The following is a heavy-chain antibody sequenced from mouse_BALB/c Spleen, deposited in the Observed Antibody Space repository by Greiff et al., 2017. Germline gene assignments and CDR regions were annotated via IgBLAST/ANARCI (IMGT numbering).Heavy chain of an antibody. CDR1: GFTFSSYG. Sequence: EVQGVESGGDLVKPGGSLKLSCAASGFTFSSYGMSWVRQTPDKRLEWVATISSGGSYTYYPDSVKGRFTISRDNAKNTLYLQMSSLKSEDTAMYYCARTGGYDRGFAYWGQGTLVTVSA. CDR2: ISSGGSYT. V-gene: IGHV5-6*01. D-gene: IGHD2-2*01. CDR3: ARTGGYDRGFAY. J-gene: IGHJ3*01.